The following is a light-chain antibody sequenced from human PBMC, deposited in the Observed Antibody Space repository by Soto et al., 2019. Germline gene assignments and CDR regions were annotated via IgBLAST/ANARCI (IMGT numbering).Light chain of an antibody. V-gene: IGLV2-14*01. CDR2: EVS. CDR1: SSDVGGYNY. CDR3: SSYTSSSTPHV. Sequence: QSVLTQPASVSGSPGQSITISRTGTSSDVGGYNYVSWYQQHPGKAPKLMIYEVSNRPSGVSNRFSGSKSGNTASLTISGLQAEDEADYYCSSYTSSSTPHVFGTGTKLTVL. J-gene: IGLJ1*01.